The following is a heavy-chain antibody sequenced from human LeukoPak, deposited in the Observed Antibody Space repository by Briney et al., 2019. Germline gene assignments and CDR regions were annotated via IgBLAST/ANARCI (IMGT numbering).Heavy chain of an antibody. V-gene: IGHV4-34*01. D-gene: IGHD2-2*02. Sequence: SETLSLTCAVYGGSFSGYHWSWIRQPPGKGLEWIGEINHSGSTNYNPSLKSRVTISVDTSKNQFSLKLSSVTAADTAVYYCARSLGSLVPAAIKGWFDPWGQGTLVTVSS. CDR3: ARSLGSLVPAAIKGWFDP. CDR2: INHSGST. CDR1: GGSFSGYH. J-gene: IGHJ5*02.